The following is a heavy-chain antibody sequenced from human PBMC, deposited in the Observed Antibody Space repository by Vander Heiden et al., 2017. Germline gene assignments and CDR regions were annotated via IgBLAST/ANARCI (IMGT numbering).Heavy chain of an antibody. CDR2: INTNGDRT. J-gene: IGHJ3*01. CDR1: RFTFSAYT. Sequence: EVQLVESGGGLVPPGGSMSLSCLGSRFTFSAYTVHWVRQAPGKGLEYISSINTNGDRTYTADSVKGRFTISRDNSKNTLYLLMSSLRAEDTAIYYCAGSSYQDAFDVWGQGTVVTVSS. D-gene: IGHD3-3*01. V-gene: IGHV3-64D*06. CDR3: AGSSYQDAFDV.